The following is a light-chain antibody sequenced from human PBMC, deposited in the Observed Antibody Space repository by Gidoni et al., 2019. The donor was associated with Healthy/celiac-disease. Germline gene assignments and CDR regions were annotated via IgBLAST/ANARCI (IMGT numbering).Light chain of an antibody. J-gene: IGKJ2*01. CDR3: MQALQTPMYT. CDR2: LGS. CDR1: QSLRHSNGYNY. Sequence: DIVMTQSPLSLPVTPGEPASIPCRSSQSLRHSNGYNYLDWYLQKPGQSPQLLIYLGSNRASGVPDRFSGSGSGTDFTLKISRVEAEDVGVYYCMQALQTPMYTFGQGTKLEIK. V-gene: IGKV2-28*01.